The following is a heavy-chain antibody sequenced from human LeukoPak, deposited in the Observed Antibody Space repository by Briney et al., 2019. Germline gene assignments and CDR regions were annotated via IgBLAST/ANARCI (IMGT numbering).Heavy chain of an antibody. CDR1: GYSFTSYW. Sequence: GESLKISCKGSGYSFTSYWIGWVRQMPGKGLEWMGIIYPGDSDTRHSPSFQGQVTISADKSISTAYLQWSSLKASDTAMYYCARGPNYDFWSGYLYYFDYWGQGTLVTVSS. CDR2: IYPGDSDT. D-gene: IGHD3-3*01. CDR3: ARGPNYDFWSGYLYYFDY. J-gene: IGHJ4*02. V-gene: IGHV5-51*01.